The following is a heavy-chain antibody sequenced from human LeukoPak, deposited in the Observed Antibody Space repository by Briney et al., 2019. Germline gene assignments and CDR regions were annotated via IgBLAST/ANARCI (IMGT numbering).Heavy chain of an antibody. CDR1: GYTFSNYG. J-gene: IGHJ4*02. D-gene: IGHD5-12*01. Sequence: GASVKVSCKASGYTFSNYGFSWVRQAPGQGPEWMGWIRAYNGDTKYAQKFQGRVTMTTDTSTTTAYMELRSLRSDDTAVYYCARGAAGGYSPSVEFDYWGQGTLVTVSS. CDR2: IRAYNGDT. V-gene: IGHV1-18*01. CDR3: ARGAAGGYSPSVEFDY.